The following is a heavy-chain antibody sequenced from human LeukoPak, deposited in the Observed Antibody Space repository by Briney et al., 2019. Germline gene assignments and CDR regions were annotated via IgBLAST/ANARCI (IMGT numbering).Heavy chain of an antibody. D-gene: IGHD3-10*01. CDR3: ARQGVVRGVGGSISY. CDR1: SGSFSGYY. V-gene: IGHV4-34*01. J-gene: IGHJ4*02. CDR2: INHSGST. Sequence: SETLSLTCAVYSGSFSGYYWSWIRPPPGKGLEWIGEINHSGSTNYNPSLKSRVTISVDTSKNQFSLKLSSVTAADTAVYYCARQGVVRGVGGSISYWGQGTLVTVSS.